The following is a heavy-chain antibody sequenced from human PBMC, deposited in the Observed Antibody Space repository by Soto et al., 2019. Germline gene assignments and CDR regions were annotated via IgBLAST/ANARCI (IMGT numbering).Heavy chain of an antibody. CDR3: ARDRGSGYDYYFDY. J-gene: IGHJ4*02. Sequence: QVQLVESGGGLVKPGGSLRLSCAASGFTFSDYYMSWIRQAPGKGLEWVSYISSSSSYTNYADSVKGRFTISRDNAKNSLYLQMNSLRSEDTAVYYCARDRGSGYDYYFDYWCQGTLVTV. D-gene: IGHD5-12*01. CDR2: ISSSSSYT. V-gene: IGHV3-11*05. CDR1: GFTFSDYY.